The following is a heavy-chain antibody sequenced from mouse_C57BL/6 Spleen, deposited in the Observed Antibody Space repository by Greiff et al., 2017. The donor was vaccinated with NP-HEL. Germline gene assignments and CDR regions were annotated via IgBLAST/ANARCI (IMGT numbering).Heavy chain of an antibody. D-gene: IGHD1-1*01. CDR1: GYTFTSYW. CDR2: IDPSDSYT. CDR3: ARGYYGSRRYFDV. Sequence: VQLQQSGAELVMPGASVKLSCKASGYTFTSYWMHWVKQRPGQGLEWIGEIDPSDSYTNYNQKFKGKSTLTVDKSFSTAYMQLSSLTSEDSAVYYCARGYYGSRRYFDVSGTGTTVTVSS. J-gene: IGHJ1*03. V-gene: IGHV1-69*01.